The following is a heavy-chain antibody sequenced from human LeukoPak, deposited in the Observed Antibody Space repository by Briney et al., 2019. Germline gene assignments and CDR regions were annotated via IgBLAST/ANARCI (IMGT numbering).Heavy chain of an antibody. J-gene: IGHJ4*02. D-gene: IGHD3-9*01. CDR2: IYSSGST. CDR3: ASHYDILTGLAYFDY. V-gene: IGHV4-39*07. Sequence: PSETLSLTCTVSGGSLSSRNYYWGWIRQTPGKGLEWIGSIYSSGSTYYNPSLKSPFTISVDTSKNQFSLKLSSVTAADTAIYYCASHYDILTGLAYFDYWGQGTLVTVSS. CDR1: GGSLSSRNYY.